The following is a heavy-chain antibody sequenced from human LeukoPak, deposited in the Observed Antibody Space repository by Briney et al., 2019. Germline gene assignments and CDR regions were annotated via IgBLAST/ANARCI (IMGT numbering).Heavy chain of an antibody. D-gene: IGHD3-22*01. CDR3: ARDLGGYSGYYFDY. CDR2: ISYDGSNK. J-gene: IGHJ4*02. Sequence: GGSLRLSCAASGFTFSSYGMHWVRQAPGKGLEWVAVISYDGSNKYYADSVKGRFTISRDNSKNTLYLQMNSLRAEDTAVYYCARDLGGYSGYYFDYWGQGTLVTVSS. V-gene: IGHV3-30*03. CDR1: GFTFSSYG.